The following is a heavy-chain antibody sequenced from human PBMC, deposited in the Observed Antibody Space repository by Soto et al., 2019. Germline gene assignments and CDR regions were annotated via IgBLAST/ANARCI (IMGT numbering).Heavy chain of an antibody. CDR3: ARDLGSDPYGMDV. CDR1: GGPMSSYY. Sequence: ETLSLSCTVSGGPMSSYYWGWIRQPPGKGLEWIGYIYYSGSTNYNPSLKSRVTISVDTSKNQLSLKLSSVTAADTAVYYWARDLGSDPYGMDVWGQGTPVTVSS. V-gene: IGHV4-59*01. J-gene: IGHJ6*02. CDR2: IYYSGST. D-gene: IGHD6-19*01.